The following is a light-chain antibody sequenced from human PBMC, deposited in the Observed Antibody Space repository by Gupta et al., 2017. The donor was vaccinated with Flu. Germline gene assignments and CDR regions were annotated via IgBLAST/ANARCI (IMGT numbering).Light chain of an antibody. CDR1: QSIGTD. CDR2: AAT. CDR3: QQFNKWPRT. V-gene: IGKV3-15*01. Sequence: TQFPGSLSVSPGDRASLSCRASQSIGTDIAWYQHRPGQRPRLLINAATSRATGVPARISGSGSGTDFTLTIADLQSEDVAIYYCQQFNKWPRTFGQGTRLDIK. J-gene: IGKJ1*01.